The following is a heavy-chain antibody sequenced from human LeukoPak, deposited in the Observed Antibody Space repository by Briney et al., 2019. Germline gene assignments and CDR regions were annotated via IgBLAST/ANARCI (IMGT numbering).Heavy chain of an antibody. V-gene: IGHV1-2*02. CDR1: GYTFTGYY. CDR3: ARTTPYSSSSNDAFDI. Sequence: AASVKVSCKASGYTFTGYYMHWVRQAPGQGLEWMGWINPNSGGTNYAQKFQGRVTMTRDTSISTAYMELSRLRSDDTAVYYCARTTPYSSSSNDAFDIWGQGTLVTVSS. CDR2: INPNSGGT. D-gene: IGHD6-6*01. J-gene: IGHJ3*02.